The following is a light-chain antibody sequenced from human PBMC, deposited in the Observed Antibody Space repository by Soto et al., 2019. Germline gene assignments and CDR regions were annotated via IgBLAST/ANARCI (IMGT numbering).Light chain of an antibody. Sequence: EVVLTQSPATLSLSPGARAPLSCRASQSVSRYLAWYQQKPGQAPRLLIYDASNRATGIPARFSGSGSGTDLTLTISSLEPEDFVVYYCQQYGRSPTFGQGTKVDIK. V-gene: IGKV3-11*01. CDR3: QQYGRSPT. CDR2: DAS. J-gene: IGKJ1*01. CDR1: QSVSRY.